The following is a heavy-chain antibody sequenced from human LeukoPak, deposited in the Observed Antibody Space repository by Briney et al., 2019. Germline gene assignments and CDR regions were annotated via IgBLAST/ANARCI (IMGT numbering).Heavy chain of an antibody. D-gene: IGHD4-11*01. CDR2: ISDDGSNI. CDR3: AGPRDYSPFDY. V-gene: IGHV3-30*03. CDR1: GFTFSRYA. J-gene: IGHJ4*02. Sequence: GGSLRLSRAASGFTFSRYAMSWVRQAPGKGLEWVAVISDDGSNIHYVDSVKGRFTISRGNSRNTLYLQMSSLRAEDTAVYYCAGPRDYSPFDYWGQGTLVTVSS.